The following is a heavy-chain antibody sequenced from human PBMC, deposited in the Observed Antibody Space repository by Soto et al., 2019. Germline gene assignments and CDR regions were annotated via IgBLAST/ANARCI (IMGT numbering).Heavy chain of an antibody. J-gene: IGHJ4*02. CDR1: GYTFTSYY. CDR2: INPSGGST. CDR3: ARYCSSTSCYSGFDY. Sequence: GGSLRLSCAASGYTFTSYYMHWVRQAPGQGLEWMGIINPSGGSTSYAQKFQGRVTMTRDTSTSTVYMELSSLRSEDTAVYYCARYCSSTSCYSGFDYWGQGTLVTVSS. V-gene: IGHV1-46*03. D-gene: IGHD2-2*01.